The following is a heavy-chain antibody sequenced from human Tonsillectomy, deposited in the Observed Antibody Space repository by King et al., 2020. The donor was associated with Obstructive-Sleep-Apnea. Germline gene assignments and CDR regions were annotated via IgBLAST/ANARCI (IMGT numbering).Heavy chain of an antibody. CDR1: GFTFRSYW. D-gene: IGHD2-2*01. Sequence: VQLVESGGGLVQPGGSLRLSCVASGFTFRSYWMHWVRQAPGKGLVWVSHINGDGSSLTYADSVKGRFSISRDNAKNTLYLQMNSLRAEDTAVYYCARGMGYHTAHHTFDMWGQGTMVTVSS. J-gene: IGHJ3*02. V-gene: IGHV3-74*01. CDR3: ARGMGYHTAHHTFDM. CDR2: INGDGSSL.